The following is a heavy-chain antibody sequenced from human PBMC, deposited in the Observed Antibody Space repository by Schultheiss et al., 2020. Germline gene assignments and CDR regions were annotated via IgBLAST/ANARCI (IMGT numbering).Heavy chain of an antibody. J-gene: IGHJ4*02. V-gene: IGHV3-15*01. D-gene: IGHD5-24*01. Sequence: GGSLRLSCAASGFTVSSNYMSWVRQAPGKGLEWVGRIKSKTDGGTTDYAAPVKGRFTISRDDSKNTLYLQMNSLRAEDTAVYYCARWGGHLDYWGQGTLVTVSS. CDR3: ARWGGHLDY. CDR2: IKSKTDGGTT. CDR1: GFTVSSNY.